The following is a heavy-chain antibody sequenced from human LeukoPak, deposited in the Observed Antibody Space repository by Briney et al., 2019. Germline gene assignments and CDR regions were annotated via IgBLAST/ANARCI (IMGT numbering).Heavy chain of an antibody. D-gene: IGHD3-22*01. CDR3: ARDLSSGSSSPDAFDI. J-gene: IGHJ3*02. CDR2: IKQDGSEK. CDR1: GFTFSSYW. Sequence: GGTLRLSCAASGFTFSSYWMSWVRQAPGKGLEWVANIKQDGSEKYYVDSVKGRFTISRDNAKNSLYLQMNSLSAEDTAVYYCARDLSSGSSSPDAFDIWGQGTMVTVSS. V-gene: IGHV3-7*01.